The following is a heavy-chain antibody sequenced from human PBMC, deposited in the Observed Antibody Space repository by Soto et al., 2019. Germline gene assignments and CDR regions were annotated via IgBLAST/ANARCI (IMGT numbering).Heavy chain of an antibody. Sequence: QVQLQQWGAGLLKPSETLSLTCAVYGGSFSGYYWSWIRQPPGKGLEWIGEINHSGSTNYNPSLKSRVTISVDTSKNQFSLKLSSVTAADTAVYYCARESTTMVRGVFGYWGQGTLVTVSS. CDR3: ARESTTMVRGVFGY. D-gene: IGHD3-10*01. V-gene: IGHV4-34*01. J-gene: IGHJ4*02. CDR2: INHSGST. CDR1: GGSFSGYY.